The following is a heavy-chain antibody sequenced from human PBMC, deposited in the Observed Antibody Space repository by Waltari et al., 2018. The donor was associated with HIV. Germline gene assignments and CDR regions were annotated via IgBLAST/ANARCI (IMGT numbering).Heavy chain of an antibody. V-gene: IGHV3-21*01. D-gene: IGHD3-10*01. CDR2: ISSRSSYI. Sequence: EVQLVESGGGLVKPGGSLRLSCAAPGFTFSSKSMNWVRKAHGKGLEWVSSISSRSSYIYYADAVKGRFTISRDNAKNSLYLQMNSLRAEDTAVYYCARKQIPGNEPAGGYYYGMDVWGQGTTVTVSS. CDR1: GFTFSSKS. CDR3: ARKQIPGNEPAGGYYYGMDV. J-gene: IGHJ6*02.